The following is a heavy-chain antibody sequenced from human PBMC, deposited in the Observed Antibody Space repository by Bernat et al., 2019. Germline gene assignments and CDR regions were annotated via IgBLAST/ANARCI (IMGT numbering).Heavy chain of an antibody. CDR1: GFTFSTYS. J-gene: IGHJ3*02. CDR2: INSGGDNI. V-gene: IGHV3-48*02. Sequence: EVQLVESGGGLVQPGGSLRLSCAASGFTFSTYSMNWVRQAPGKGLEWVSYINSGGDNIWYADSVKGRFTISRDSAKNSLYLQMNSLRDEDTAVYYCARDKDYAFDIWGQGTMVTVS. CDR3: ARDKDYAFDI. D-gene: IGHD3/OR15-3a*01.